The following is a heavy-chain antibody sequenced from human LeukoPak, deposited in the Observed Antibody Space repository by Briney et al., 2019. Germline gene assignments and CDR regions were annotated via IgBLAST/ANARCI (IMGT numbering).Heavy chain of an antibody. V-gene: IGHV4-30-2*01. CDR1: GGSFSGYS. CDR2: IYHSGST. CDR3: ARACSSTSCYNAFDI. Sequence: SETLSLTCAVYGGSFSGYSWSWIRQPPGKGLEWIGYIYHSGSTYYNPSLKSRVTISVDRSKNQFSLKLSSVTAADTAVYYCARACSSTSCYNAFDIWGQGTMVTVSS. D-gene: IGHD2-2*02. J-gene: IGHJ3*02.